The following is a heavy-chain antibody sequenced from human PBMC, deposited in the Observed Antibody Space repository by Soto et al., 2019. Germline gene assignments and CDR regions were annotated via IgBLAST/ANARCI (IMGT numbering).Heavy chain of an antibody. D-gene: IGHD3-10*01. CDR3: ARDSGDSRSDWFDP. V-gene: IGHV4-59*01. CDR1: GGSMNSYY. Sequence: SETLSLTCTASGGSMNSYYWSWIRQPPGKGLEWIGYINYSGSTNHNPSLKSRVTISVDTSKKQLSLKLTSVTAADTAVYYCARDSGDSRSDWFDPWGQGTLVTVSS. J-gene: IGHJ5*02. CDR2: INYSGST.